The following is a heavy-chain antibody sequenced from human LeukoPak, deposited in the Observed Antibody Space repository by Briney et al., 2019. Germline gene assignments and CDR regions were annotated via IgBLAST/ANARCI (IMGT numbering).Heavy chain of an antibody. D-gene: IGHD6-19*01. CDR2: IYSGGNT. J-gene: IGHJ4*02. CDR3: TCSGWSIYYFDY. CDR1: GFTVSSNY. Sequence: GGSLRLSCAASGFTVSSNYVSWVSQARGKGLEWVSIIYSGGNTHYADSVKGRFTISRDNSKNTLYLQMNSLRAEDTAVYYCTCSGWSIYYFDYWGQGTLVTVSS. V-gene: IGHV3-53*01.